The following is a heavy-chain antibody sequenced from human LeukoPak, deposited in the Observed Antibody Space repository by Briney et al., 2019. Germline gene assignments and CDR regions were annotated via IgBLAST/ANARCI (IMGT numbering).Heavy chain of an antibody. D-gene: IGHD5-12*01. CDR2: IIPIFGTA. CDR1: GGTFSSYA. J-gene: IGHJ3*02. V-gene: IGHV1-69*05. CDR3: ARKRAEYSGYLGAFDI. Sequence: SVKVSCKASGGTFSSYAISWVRQAPGQGLEWMGGIIPIFGTANYAQKFQGRVTITTDESTSTAYMELSSLRSEDTAVYYCARKRAEYSGYLGAFDIWGQGTMVTVSS.